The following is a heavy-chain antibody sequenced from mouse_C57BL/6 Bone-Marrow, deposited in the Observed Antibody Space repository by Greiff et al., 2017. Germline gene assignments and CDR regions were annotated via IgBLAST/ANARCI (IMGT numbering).Heavy chain of an antibody. J-gene: IGHJ4*01. Sequence: EVKVVESGGGLVKPGGSLKLSCAASGFTFSDYGMHWVRQAPEKGLEWVAYISSGSSTISYADTVKGRFPISRDNDKNTLFLQMTSLRSEDTAMDYCARPHYDGSSLYAMDYWGQGTSVTVSS. CDR2: ISSGSSTI. D-gene: IGHD1-1*01. V-gene: IGHV5-17*01. CDR1: GFTFSDYG. CDR3: ARPHYDGSSLYAMDY.